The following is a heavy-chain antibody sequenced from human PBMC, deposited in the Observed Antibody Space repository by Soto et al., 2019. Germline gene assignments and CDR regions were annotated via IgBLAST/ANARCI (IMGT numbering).Heavy chain of an antibody. J-gene: IGHJ4*02. D-gene: IGHD1-26*01. V-gene: IGHV3-73*02. CDR1: GFTLSGSA. Sequence: EVQLVESGGGLVQPGESLKLSCAASGFTLSGSAVHWVRQASGKGLEWVGRIRSKTHNYATDYIASVKGRFTMSRDDSNNPAYLQKNCLKTGDTAVYYCTRSGGSYSFGYWGQGTLVTVSS. CDR2: IRSKTHNYAT. CDR3: TRSGGSYSFGY.